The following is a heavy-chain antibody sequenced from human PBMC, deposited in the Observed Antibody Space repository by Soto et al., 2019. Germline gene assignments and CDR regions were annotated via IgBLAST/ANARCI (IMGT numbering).Heavy chain of an antibody. CDR2: ISYDGSNK. CDR1: GFTFSSYG. V-gene: IGHV3-30*18. D-gene: IGHD3-10*01. J-gene: IGHJ6*03. CDR3: AKDGVRVPKTSAEVGYYYYYMDV. Sequence: GGSLRLSCAASGFTFSSYGMHWVRQAPGKGLEWVAVISYDGSNKYYADSVKGRFTISRDNSKNTLYLQMNSLRAEDTAVYYCAKDGVRVPKTSAEVGYYYYYMDVWGKGTTVTVSS.